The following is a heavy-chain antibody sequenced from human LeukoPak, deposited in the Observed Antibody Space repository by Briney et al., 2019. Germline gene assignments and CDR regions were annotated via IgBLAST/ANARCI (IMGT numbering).Heavy chain of an antibody. CDR3: ARIDSSSWNYFDY. J-gene: IGHJ4*02. Sequence: GGSLRLSCAASGFTFSSYGMHWVRQAPGKGLEWVAVISYDGSNKYYADSVKGRFTISRDNAKNSLYLQMNSLRAEDTAVYYCARIDSSSWNYFDYWGQGTLVTVSS. CDR1: GFTFSSYG. V-gene: IGHV3-30*03. D-gene: IGHD6-13*01. CDR2: ISYDGSNK.